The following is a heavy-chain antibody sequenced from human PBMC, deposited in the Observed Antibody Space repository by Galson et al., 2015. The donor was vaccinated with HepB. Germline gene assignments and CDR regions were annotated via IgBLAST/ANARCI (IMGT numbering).Heavy chain of an antibody. CDR1: GYTFTSYA. CDR3: ASRYYDSSGYYY. CDR2: INAGNGNT. V-gene: IGHV1-3*01. J-gene: IGHJ4*02. Sequence: SCKASGYTFTSYAMHWVRQAPGQRLEWMGWINAGNGNTKYSQRFQGRVTITRDTSASTAYMELSSLRSEDTAVYYCASRYYDSSGYYYWGQGTLVTVSS. D-gene: IGHD3-22*01.